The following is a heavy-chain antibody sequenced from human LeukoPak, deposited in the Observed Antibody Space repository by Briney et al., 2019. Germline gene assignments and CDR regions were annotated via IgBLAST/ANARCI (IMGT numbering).Heavy chain of an antibody. Sequence: ASETLSLTCSVSGGSISRYYWSWIRQPPGKGLEWIGYLYYSGSTNSNPSLKSRVTMSVDTSKNQFSLKLRSVTAADTAVYYCAKGGSGISNAFDIWGQGTMVTVSS. CDR2: LYYSGST. V-gene: IGHV4-59*01. J-gene: IGHJ3*02. CDR1: GGSISRYY. D-gene: IGHD3-10*01. CDR3: AKGGSGISNAFDI.